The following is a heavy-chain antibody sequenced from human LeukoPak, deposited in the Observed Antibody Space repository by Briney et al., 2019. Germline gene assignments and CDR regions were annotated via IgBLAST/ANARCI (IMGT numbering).Heavy chain of an antibody. V-gene: IGHV1-18*01. D-gene: IGHD4-17*01. CDR3: ARVIAYGDYDGFSAFDI. CDR2: MSAYNGNT. CDR1: GYTFTSYG. Sequence: ASVKVSCKASGYTFTSYGISWVRQAPGQGLEWMGWMSAYNGNTNYAQKLQGRVTMTTDTSTSTAYMELRSLRSDDTAVYYCARVIAYGDYDGFSAFDIWGQGTMVTVSS. J-gene: IGHJ3*02.